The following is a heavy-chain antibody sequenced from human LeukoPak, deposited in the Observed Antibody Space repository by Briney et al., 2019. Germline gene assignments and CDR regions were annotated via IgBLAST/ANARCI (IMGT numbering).Heavy chain of an antibody. D-gene: IGHD5-18*01. CDR1: GFIFSSYA. Sequence: GGSLRLSCAASGFIFSSYAMHWVRQAPGKGLEWVAVISYDGSNKYYAESVKGRFTISRDSSKNTLYLQMNSLRGEDTAVYYXXXXXHGGYNYGKFDYWGQGTLVTVSS. CDR3: XXXXHGGYNYGKFDY. V-gene: IGHV3-30-3*01. J-gene: IGHJ4*02. CDR2: ISYDGSNK.